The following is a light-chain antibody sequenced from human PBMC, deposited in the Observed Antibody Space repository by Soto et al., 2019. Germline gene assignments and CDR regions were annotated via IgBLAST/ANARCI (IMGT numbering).Light chain of an antibody. CDR3: QQRSNWPSIT. Sequence: EIVLTQSPATLSLSPGERATLSCRASQSVSSYLAWYQQKPGQAPRLLIYDASNRATGIPARFSGSGSGTDFTHTINSLEPEDSAVYYCQQRSNWPSITFGQGTKVDIK. J-gene: IGKJ1*01. CDR2: DAS. V-gene: IGKV3-11*01. CDR1: QSVSSY.